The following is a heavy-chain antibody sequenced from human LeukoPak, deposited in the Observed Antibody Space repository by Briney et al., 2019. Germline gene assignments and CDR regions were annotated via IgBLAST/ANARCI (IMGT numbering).Heavy chain of an antibody. CDR1: GFTFDDYG. V-gene: IGHV3-20*04. CDR2: INWNGGST. J-gene: IGHJ4*02. CDR3: ARGGDSSGRLNYFDY. Sequence: GGSLRLSCAASGFTFDDYGMSWVRQAPGKGLECVSGINWNGGSTGYADSVKGRFTISRDNAKNSLYLQMNSLRAEDTALYYCARGGDSSGRLNYFDYWGQGTLVTVSS. D-gene: IGHD3-22*01.